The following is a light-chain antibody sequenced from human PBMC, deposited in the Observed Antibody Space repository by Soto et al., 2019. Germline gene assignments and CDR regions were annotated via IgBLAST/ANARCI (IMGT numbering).Light chain of an antibody. CDR2: DVS. CDR3: SSFTSSVTLV. Sequence: QSVLTQPASVSGSPGQSITISCTGTSSDVGGYDYVSWYQQHPGKAPKLMIYDVSNRPSGLSNRFSGSKSGNTASLTISGLQAEDEADYYCSSFTSSVTLVFGGGTKVTVL. J-gene: IGLJ2*01. V-gene: IGLV2-14*03. CDR1: SSDVGGYDY.